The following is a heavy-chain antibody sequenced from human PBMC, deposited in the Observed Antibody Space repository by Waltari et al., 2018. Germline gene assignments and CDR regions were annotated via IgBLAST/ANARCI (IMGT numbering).Heavy chain of an antibody. J-gene: IGHJ4*02. Sequence: QVQLQESGPGLLRASETLSLTCDVSNYAINSGFYWGWVRQPPGKGLEWIATIHHEGTTFYNPPLKSRVTTSMDTSKNQFSLTLRSVTAADTAVYYCTRQVLGYCTSAACRRLESWGQGILVTVSS. D-gene: IGHD2-2*03. CDR1: NYAINSGFY. CDR2: IHHEGTT. CDR3: TRQVLGYCTSAACRRLES. V-gene: IGHV4-38-2*01.